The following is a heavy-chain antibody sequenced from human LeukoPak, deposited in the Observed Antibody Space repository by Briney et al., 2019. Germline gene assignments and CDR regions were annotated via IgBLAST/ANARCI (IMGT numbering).Heavy chain of an antibody. J-gene: IGHJ5*02. D-gene: IGHD1-7*01. CDR2: ISYEGSNK. V-gene: IGHV3-30*10. CDR1: GFTFDNDV. Sequence: GGSLRLSCAASGFTFDNDVVHWVRQAPGKGLEWVAVISYEGSNKYYTDAVKGRFTISRDNNKNTLHLQMDSLRAEDMAVYYCAREVTDPITGTGYFDLWAQGTLVTVSS. CDR3: AREVTDPITGTGYFDL.